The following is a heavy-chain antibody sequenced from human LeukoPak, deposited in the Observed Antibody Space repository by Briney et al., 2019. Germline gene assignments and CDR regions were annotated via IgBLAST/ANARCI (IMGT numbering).Heavy chain of an antibody. CDR1: GYTFTGYY. V-gene: IGHV1-2*02. CDR2: INPNSGGT. J-gene: IGHJ4*02. Sequence: ASVKVPCKASGYTFTGYYMHWVRQAPGQGLERMGWINPNSGGTNYAQKFQGRVTMTRDTSISTAYMELSRLRSDDTAVYYCAPSSSWSRYFDYWGQGTLVTVSS. CDR3: APSSSWSRYFDY. D-gene: IGHD6-13*01.